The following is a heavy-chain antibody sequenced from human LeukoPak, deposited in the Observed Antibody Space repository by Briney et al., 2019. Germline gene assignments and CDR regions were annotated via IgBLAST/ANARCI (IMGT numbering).Heavy chain of an antibody. V-gene: IGHV4-30-4*08. Sequence: SETLSLTCTVSGGSISSSSYYWGWIRQPPGKGLEWIGYIFYSGSTYYNPSLKSRVTISVDTSKNQFSLKLSSVTAADTAVYYCARDAVAARYLFDYWGQGTLVTVSS. CDR3: ARDAVAARYLFDY. J-gene: IGHJ4*02. CDR1: GGSISSSSYY. CDR2: IFYSGST. D-gene: IGHD6-25*01.